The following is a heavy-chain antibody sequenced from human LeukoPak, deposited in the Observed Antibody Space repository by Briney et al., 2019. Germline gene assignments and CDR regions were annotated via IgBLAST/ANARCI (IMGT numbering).Heavy chain of an antibody. CDR2: MNPNSGNT. J-gene: IGHJ3*02. CDR1: GYTFTSYD. V-gene: IGHV1-8*01. Sequence: ASVKVSCKASGYTFTSYDINWVRQATGQGLEWMGWMNPNSGNTGYAQKFQGRVTMNRNTSISTAYMGLSSLRSEDTAVYYCARGRRAYSSSFHDAFDIWGQGTMVTVSS. D-gene: IGHD6-6*01. CDR3: ARGRRAYSSSFHDAFDI.